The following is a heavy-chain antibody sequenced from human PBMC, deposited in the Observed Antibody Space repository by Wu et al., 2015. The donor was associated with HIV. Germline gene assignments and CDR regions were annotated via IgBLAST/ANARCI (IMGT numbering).Heavy chain of an antibody. CDR1: GDGFTSYA. V-gene: IGHV1-2*02. CDR3: ARGDYANYDFXSAYPSY. D-gene: IGHD3-3*01. CDR2: INPNSGGT. Sequence: QVHLVQFGGEVKKPGSSVKVTCKASGDGFTSYAVSWVRQAPGQGLEWMGWINPNSGGTNYAQKFHGRVTLTRDTSIGTAYMELSRLTSDDTAVYYCARGDYANYDFXSAYPSYWGQGTLVTVSS. J-gene: IGHJ4*02.